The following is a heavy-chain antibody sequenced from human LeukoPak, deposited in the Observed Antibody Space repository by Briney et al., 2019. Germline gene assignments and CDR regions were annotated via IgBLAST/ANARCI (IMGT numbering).Heavy chain of an antibody. Sequence: PGGSLRLSCAASGFPFSSFWMTWVRQAPGKGLEWVANIKQDGSEKYSVDSVKGRFTISRDNAKNSLYLQMNSLRADDTAVYYCARGPHFDYWGPGTLVTVSS. CDR2: IKQDGSEK. CDR1: GFPFSSFW. J-gene: IGHJ4*02. CDR3: ARGPHFDY. V-gene: IGHV3-7*04.